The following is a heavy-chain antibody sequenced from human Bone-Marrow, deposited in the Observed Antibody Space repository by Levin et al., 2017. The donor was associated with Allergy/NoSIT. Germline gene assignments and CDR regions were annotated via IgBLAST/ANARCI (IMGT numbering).Heavy chain of an antibody. CDR1: GFTVSGNY. CDR2: IYSGDNT. Sequence: GESLKISCAASGFTVSGNYMSWVRQAPGKGLEWVSAIYSGDNTYYADSVKGRFTVSRDSSKSTLYLQMNNLRAEDTAIYYCTSSYCTTTTGWDDYWGQGTLVTVSS. V-gene: IGHV3-53*01. CDR3: TSSYCTTTTGWDDY. J-gene: IGHJ4*02. D-gene: IGHD1-1*01.